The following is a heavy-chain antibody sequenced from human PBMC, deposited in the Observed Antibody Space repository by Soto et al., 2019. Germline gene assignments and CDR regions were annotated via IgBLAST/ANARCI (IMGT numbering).Heavy chain of an antibody. J-gene: IGHJ4*02. CDR3: ARDIGFDYVN. CDR2: IKEDGSET. V-gene: IGHV3-7*01. D-gene: IGHD3-16*01. CDR1: GFNVRSYW. Sequence: PGGSLRLSCAASGFNVRSYWMSWVRQAPGKGLEWVASIKEDGSETYYLQSVRGRFAISRDSAGNALQLAMNYLSAEDTATYFCARDIGFDYVNWGQGXLVTAPS.